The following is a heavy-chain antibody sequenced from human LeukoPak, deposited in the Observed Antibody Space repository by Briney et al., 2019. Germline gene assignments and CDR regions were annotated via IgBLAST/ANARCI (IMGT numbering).Heavy chain of an antibody. J-gene: IGHJ4*02. CDR3: ARDIAVGIDY. V-gene: IGHV1-69*04. CDR1: GGTFSSYT. Sequence: SVKVSCKASGGTFSSYTISWVRQAPGQGLEWMGRIIPILGIANYAQKLQGRVTMTTDTSTSTAYMELRSLRSDDTAVYYCARDIAVGIDYWGQGTLVTVSS. D-gene: IGHD6-19*01. CDR2: IIPILGIA.